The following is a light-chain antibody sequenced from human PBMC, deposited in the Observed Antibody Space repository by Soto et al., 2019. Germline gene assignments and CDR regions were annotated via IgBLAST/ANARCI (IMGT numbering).Light chain of an antibody. J-gene: IGKJ2*01. CDR2: DAS. CDR1: QSVSNS. CDR3: QHYGRLPNT. Sequence: EIVLTQSPGTLSLSPGERATLSCRASQSVSNSLAWYQQKPGQAPRLLIYDASSRATGIPDRFSGSGSGTDFTLTISRLEPEDFAVYYCQHYGRLPNTFGHGTKLEIK. V-gene: IGKV3-20*01.